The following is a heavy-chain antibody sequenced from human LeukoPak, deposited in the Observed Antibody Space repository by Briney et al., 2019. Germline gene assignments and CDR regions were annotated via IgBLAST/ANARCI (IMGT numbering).Heavy chain of an antibody. CDR3: ARASGYSSSWYNGFDY. J-gene: IGHJ4*02. V-gene: IGHV1-2*02. CDR1: GYTFTVYY. D-gene: IGHD6-13*01. CDR2: INPNSGGT. Sequence: GASVKVSCKASGYTFTVYYMHWVRQAPGQGLEWMGWINPNSGGTNYAQKFQGRVTMTRDTSISTAYMELSRLRSDDTAVYYCARASGYSSSWYNGFDYWGQGTLVTVSS.